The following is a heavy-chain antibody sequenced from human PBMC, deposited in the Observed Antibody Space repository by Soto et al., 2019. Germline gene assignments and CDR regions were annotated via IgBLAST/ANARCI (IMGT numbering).Heavy chain of an antibody. CDR2: ISAYNGNT. V-gene: IGHV1-18*01. CDR3: ARELELPLAYYYYMDV. J-gene: IGHJ6*03. D-gene: IGHD1-7*01. Sequence: ASVKVSCKASGYTFTSYGISWVRQAPGQGLEWMGWISAYNGNTNYAQKLQGRVTMTTDTSTSTAYMELRSLRSDDTAVYYCARELELPLAYYYYMDVWGKGTTVTVSS. CDR1: GYTFTSYG.